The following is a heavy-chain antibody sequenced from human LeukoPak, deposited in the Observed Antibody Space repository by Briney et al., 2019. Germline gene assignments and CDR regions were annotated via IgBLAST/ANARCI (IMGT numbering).Heavy chain of an antibody. D-gene: IGHD1-26*01. CDR2: INQDGSEK. CDR3: ARDPYSGSYGDYYYYYMDV. J-gene: IGHJ6*03. CDR1: GFTFSSYW. Sequence: GGSLRLSCATSGFTFSSYWMSWVRQAPGKGLEWVAYINQDGSEKNYADSVKGRFTVSRDNAENSLYLQMNSLRAEDTAVYYCARDPYSGSYGDYYYYYMDVWGKGTTVTISS. V-gene: IGHV3-7*01.